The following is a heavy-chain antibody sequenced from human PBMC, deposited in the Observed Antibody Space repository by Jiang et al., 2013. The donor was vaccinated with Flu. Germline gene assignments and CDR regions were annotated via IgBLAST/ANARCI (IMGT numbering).Heavy chain of an antibody. CDR3: ASWLLNSGYDRRLAHYYGMDV. V-gene: IGHV1-69*06. D-gene: IGHD5-12*01. J-gene: IGHJ6*02. CDR2: IIPIFGTA. Sequence: SSVKVSCKASGGTFSSYAISWVRQAPGQGLEWMGGIIPIFGTANYAQKFQGRVTITADKSTSTAYMELRSLRSDDTAVYYCASWLLNSGYDRRLAHYYGMDVWGQGTTVTVSS. CDR1: GGTFSSYA.